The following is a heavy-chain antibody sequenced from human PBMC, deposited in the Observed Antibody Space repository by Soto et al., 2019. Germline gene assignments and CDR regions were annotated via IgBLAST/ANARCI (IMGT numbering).Heavy chain of an antibody. CDR1: GGTFSSYA. CDR2: IIPIFGTA. V-gene: IGHV1-69*13. Sequence: SVKVSCKASGGTFSSYAISWVRQAPGQGLEWMGGIIPIFGTANYAQKFQGRVTITADESTSTAYMELSSLRSEDTAVYYCARGYDCSSTSCYLGVWYCDPWGQGTLVTVSS. J-gene: IGHJ5*02. D-gene: IGHD2-2*01. CDR3: ARGYDCSSTSCYLGVWYCDP.